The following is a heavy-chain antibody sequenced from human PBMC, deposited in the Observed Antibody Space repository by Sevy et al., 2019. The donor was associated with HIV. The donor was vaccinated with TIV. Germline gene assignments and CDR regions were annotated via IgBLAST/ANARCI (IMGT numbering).Heavy chain of an antibody. Sequence: GGSLRLSCAASGFTFNAFSMHWVRQAPGKGLEWVATISLDGGNQHYADSVRGRFTISRDNSPNALFLQMNSLRPDDTALYYCALERLSSNVAEYFQNWGQGALVTVSS. J-gene: IGHJ1*01. V-gene: IGHV3-30-3*01. D-gene: IGHD1-1*01. CDR2: ISLDGGNQ. CDR3: ALERLSSNVAEYFQN. CDR1: GFTFNAFS.